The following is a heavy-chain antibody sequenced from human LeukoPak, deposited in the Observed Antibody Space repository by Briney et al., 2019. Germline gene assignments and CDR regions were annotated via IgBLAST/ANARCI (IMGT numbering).Heavy chain of an antibody. J-gene: IGHJ6*03. Sequence: PSETLSLTCTVSGGSISSSSYYWSWIRQPPGKGLEWIGYIYYSGSTNYNPSLKSRVTISVDTSKNQFSLKLSSVTAADTAVYYCARVGTVATLSFDYYYYMDVWGKGTTVTVSS. CDR2: IYYSGST. CDR3: ARVGTVATLSFDYYYYMDV. CDR1: GGSISSSSYY. D-gene: IGHD4-11*01. V-gene: IGHV4-61*01.